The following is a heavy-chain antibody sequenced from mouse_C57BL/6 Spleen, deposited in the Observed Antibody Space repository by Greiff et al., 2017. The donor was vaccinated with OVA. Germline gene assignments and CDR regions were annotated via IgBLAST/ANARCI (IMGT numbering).Heavy chain of an antibody. CDR2: ISNGGGST. CDR1: GFTFSDYY. Sequence: EVKLMESGGGLVQPGGSLKLSCAASGFTFSDYYMYWVRQTPEKRLEWVAYISNGGGSTYYPDTVKGRFTISRDNAKNTLYLQMSRLKSEDTAMYYCARLYYGSSPFFDYWGQGTTLTVSS. D-gene: IGHD1-1*01. V-gene: IGHV5-12*01. J-gene: IGHJ2*01. CDR3: ARLYYGSSPFFDY.